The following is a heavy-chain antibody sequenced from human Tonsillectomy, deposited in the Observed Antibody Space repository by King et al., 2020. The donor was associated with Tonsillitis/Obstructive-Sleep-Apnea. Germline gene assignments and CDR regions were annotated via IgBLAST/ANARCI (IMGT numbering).Heavy chain of an antibody. Sequence: VQLVESGAEVKKPGASVKVSCKASGYTFTNYDITWVRQAPGQGLEWMGWSRPYNGDTNYAQKLQGRVTMTSDTSTSTAYMALRSLRSDDTAVYYCARDYYDRSGYYHGYFQHWGQGTLVTVSS. CDR3: ARDYYDRSGYYHGYFQH. CDR2: SRPYNGDT. CDR1: GYTFTNYD. V-gene: IGHV1-18*01. D-gene: IGHD3-22*01. J-gene: IGHJ1*01.